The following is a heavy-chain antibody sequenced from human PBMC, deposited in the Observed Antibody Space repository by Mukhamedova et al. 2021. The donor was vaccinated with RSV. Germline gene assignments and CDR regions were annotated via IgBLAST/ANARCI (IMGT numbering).Heavy chain of an antibody. V-gene: IGHV1-46*01. CDR3: ARPTCSGSQNGWFDP. J-gene: IGHJ5*02. CDR2: INPSGGST. Sequence: VRQAPGQGLEWMGIINPSGGSTSYAQKFQGRVTMTRDTSTSTVYMELSSLRSEDRAVYSCARPTCSGSQNGWFDPWGQGTLVP. D-gene: IGHD3-10*02.